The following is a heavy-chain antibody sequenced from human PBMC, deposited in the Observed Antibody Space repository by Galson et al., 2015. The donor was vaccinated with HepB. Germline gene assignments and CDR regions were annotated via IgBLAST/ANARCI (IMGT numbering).Heavy chain of an antibody. J-gene: IGHJ4*02. V-gene: IGHV1-18*01. D-gene: IGHD3-10*01. Sequence: SVKVSCKASGFTFTSYGISWVRQAPGQGLEWMGWISGYNGKKNYAQKFQGRVAMTTDTSTSTAYMELRSLRSDDTAVYFCARMGLINIWSLSDFWGQGTQVTVSS. CDR1: GFTFTSYG. CDR3: ARMGLINIWSLSDF. CDR2: ISGYNGKK.